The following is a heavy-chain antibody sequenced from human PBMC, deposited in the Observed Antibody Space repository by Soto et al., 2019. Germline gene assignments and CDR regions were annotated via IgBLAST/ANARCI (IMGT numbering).Heavy chain of an antibody. CDR3: ASGRVVVVGSRAYYGMDV. CDR1: GGIFSSYA. J-gene: IGHJ6*02. Sequence: QEQLVQSGAEVKKPGSSVKVSCKASGGIFSSYAISWVRQAPGQGLEWMGGIIPIFGTANYAQKFQGRVTITADESTNTAYMDLSSLRSEDTAVYYCASGRVVVVGSRAYYGMDVWGQGTTVTVSS. CDR2: IIPIFGTA. V-gene: IGHV1-69*01. D-gene: IGHD3-22*01.